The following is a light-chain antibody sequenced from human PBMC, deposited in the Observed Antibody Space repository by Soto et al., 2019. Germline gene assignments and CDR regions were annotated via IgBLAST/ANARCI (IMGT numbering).Light chain of an antibody. CDR3: QHYDSYSGT. CDR2: RAS. CDR1: QRINSR. Sequence: DIQMTQSPSTLSASVGDRVTITCRASQRINSRLAWYQQKPGKDPRLLIYRASSLECGVPSRFSGSGSGAEFTLTISSLQHDDFATYSCQHYDSYSGTFGPGTKGDI. V-gene: IGKV1-5*03. J-gene: IGKJ3*01.